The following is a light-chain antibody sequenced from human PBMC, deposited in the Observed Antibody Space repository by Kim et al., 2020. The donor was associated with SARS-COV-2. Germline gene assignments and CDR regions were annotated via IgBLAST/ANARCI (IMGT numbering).Light chain of an antibody. J-gene: IGLJ2*01. CDR2: SNN. CDR1: RTNIGSNT. Sequence: GQRVTISCSGSRTNIGSNTVNWYQQRPGTAPKLLIYSNNQRPSGVPDRFSGSKSGTSASPAISGLQSEDEADYYCAAWDDSLNGPLFGGGTQLTVL. CDR3: AAWDDSLNGPL. V-gene: IGLV1-44*01.